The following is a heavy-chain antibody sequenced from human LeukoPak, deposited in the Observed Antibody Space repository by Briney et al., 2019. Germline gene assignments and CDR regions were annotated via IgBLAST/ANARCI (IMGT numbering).Heavy chain of an antibody. Sequence: ASVKVSCKVSVYTLTELSMHWVRQAPGKGLEWMGGFDPEDSETIYAQKFQGRVTMTEDTSTDTAYMELSSLRSEDTAVYYCVGGQQLGDYWGQGILVTVSS. J-gene: IGHJ4*02. V-gene: IGHV1-24*01. D-gene: IGHD6-13*01. CDR2: FDPEDSET. CDR3: VGGQQLGDY. CDR1: VYTLTELS.